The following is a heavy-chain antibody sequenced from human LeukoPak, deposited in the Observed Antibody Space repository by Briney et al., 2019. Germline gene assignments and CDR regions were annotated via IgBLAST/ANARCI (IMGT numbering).Heavy chain of an antibody. CDR2: INSDGSST. CDR1: GFTFSSYW. J-gene: IGHJ6*03. V-gene: IGHV3-74*01. Sequence: GGSLRLSCAASGFTFSSYWMHWVRQAPGKGLVWVSRINSDGSSTSYADSVKGRFTISRDNAKNTLYLQMNSLRAEDTAVYYCARGIAVAESYYYYYMDVWGKGTTVTVSS. D-gene: IGHD6-19*01. CDR3: ARGIAVAESYYYYYMDV.